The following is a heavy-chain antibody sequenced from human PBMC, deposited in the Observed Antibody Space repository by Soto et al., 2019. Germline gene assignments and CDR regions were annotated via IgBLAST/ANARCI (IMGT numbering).Heavy chain of an antibody. D-gene: IGHD6-13*01. J-gene: IGHJ5*02. Sequence: ASVKVSCKVSGYTLTELSMHWVRQAPGKGLEWMGGFDPEDGETIYAQKFQGRVTMTEDTSTDTAYMELSSLRSEDTAVYYCARDSDAGIAAAINWFDPWGQGTLVTVSS. CDR2: FDPEDGET. CDR3: ARDSDAGIAAAINWFDP. CDR1: GYTLTELS. V-gene: IGHV1-24*01.